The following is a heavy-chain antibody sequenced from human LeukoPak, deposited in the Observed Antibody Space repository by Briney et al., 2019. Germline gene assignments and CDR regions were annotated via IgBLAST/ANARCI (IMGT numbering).Heavy chain of an antibody. CDR2: IYHSGST. CDR3: ASFYYDSSGYPMGWFDP. Sequence: SETLSLTCSVSGGSISSYYWSWIRQAPGKGLEWIGYIYHSGSTNYNPSLKSRVTISVDTSKNQFSLKLSSVTAADTAVYYCASFYYDSSGYPMGWFDPWGQGTLVTVSS. CDR1: GGSISSYY. D-gene: IGHD3-22*01. V-gene: IGHV4-59*01. J-gene: IGHJ5*02.